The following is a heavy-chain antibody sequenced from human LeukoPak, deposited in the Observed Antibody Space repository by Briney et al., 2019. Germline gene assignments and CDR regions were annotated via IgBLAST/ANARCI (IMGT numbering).Heavy chain of an antibody. Sequence: SVKVSCKASGGTFSSYAISWVRQAPGQGLEWMGGIIPIFGTANYAQKFQGRVTMTEDTSTDTAYMELSSLRSEDTAVYYCATDSPVQYGSGSHFDYWGQGTLVTVSS. V-gene: IGHV1-69*06. CDR3: ATDSPVQYGSGSHFDY. J-gene: IGHJ4*02. CDR2: IIPIFGTA. D-gene: IGHD3-10*01. CDR1: GGTFSSYA.